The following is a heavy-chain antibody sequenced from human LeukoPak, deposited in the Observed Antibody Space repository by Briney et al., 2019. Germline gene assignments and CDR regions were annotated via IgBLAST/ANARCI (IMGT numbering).Heavy chain of an antibody. Sequence: PSETLSLTCAVYGGSFSGYYWSWIRQPPGKGLEWIGEINHSGSTNYNPSLKSRVTISVDTSKNQFSLKLSSVTAADTAVYYCARGPVVVAPYFDYWGQGTLVTVSS. V-gene: IGHV4-34*01. CDR2: INHSGST. CDR3: ARGPVVVAPYFDY. J-gene: IGHJ4*02. CDR1: GGSFSGYY. D-gene: IGHD2-15*01.